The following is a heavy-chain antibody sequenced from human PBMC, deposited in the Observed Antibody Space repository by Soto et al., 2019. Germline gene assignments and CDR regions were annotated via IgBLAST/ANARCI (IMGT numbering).Heavy chain of an antibody. CDR2: ISGSGGST. V-gene: IGHV3-23*01. J-gene: IGHJ4*02. Sequence: LRLSCAASGFTFSSYAMSWVRQAPGKGLEWVSAISGSGGSTYYADSVKGRFTISRDNSKNTLYLQMNSLRAEDTAVYYCATDTIVGATPFAYWGQGTLVTVSS. CDR3: ATDTIVGATPFAY. D-gene: IGHD1-26*01. CDR1: GFTFSSYA.